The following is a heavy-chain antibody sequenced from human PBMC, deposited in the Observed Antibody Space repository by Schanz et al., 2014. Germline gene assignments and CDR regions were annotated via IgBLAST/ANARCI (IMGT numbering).Heavy chain of an antibody. CDR3: ARGLGDERWLDLNEAFDI. D-gene: IGHD6-19*01. CDR1: GGTFSSST. J-gene: IGHJ3*02. Sequence: QVQLVQSGGEVKKPGSSVKVSCKASGGTFSSSTLTWVRQAPGQGLEWMGRIIPILGITNVAQTFQDRVTITADKSTSTAYMELSSLRSEDTAVYYCARGLGDERWLDLNEAFDIWGQGTIVTVSS. CDR2: IIPILGIT. V-gene: IGHV1-69*04.